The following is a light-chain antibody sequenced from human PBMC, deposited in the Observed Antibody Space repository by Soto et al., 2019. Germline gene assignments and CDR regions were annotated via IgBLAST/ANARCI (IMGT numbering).Light chain of an antibody. CDR3: QQRSNWPRT. CDR1: QSVRSY. J-gene: IGKJ1*01. CDR2: DAS. Sequence: EIVLTQSPGTLSLSPGERATLSCRASQSVRSYLAWYQQKPGQAPRLLIYDASNRVIGIPARFSGSGSGTDFTLTISSLEPEDFAVYYCQQRSNWPRTFGQGTKVEIK. V-gene: IGKV3-11*01.